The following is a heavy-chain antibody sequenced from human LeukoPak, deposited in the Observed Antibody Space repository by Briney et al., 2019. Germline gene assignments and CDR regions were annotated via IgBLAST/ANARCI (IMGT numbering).Heavy chain of an antibody. CDR2: IFTSGIT. D-gene: IGHD3-10*01. CDR1: GGSISLYY. Sequence: PSETLSLTCTVSGGSISLYYWNWIRQPAGRGLEWIGRIFTSGITSYNPSLKSRVTMSVEKSKSQFSLALSSVTAADTAVYYCAREISGTNYNPLGYMDVWGKGTAVTVSS. J-gene: IGHJ6*03. CDR3: AREISGTNYNPLGYMDV. V-gene: IGHV4-4*07.